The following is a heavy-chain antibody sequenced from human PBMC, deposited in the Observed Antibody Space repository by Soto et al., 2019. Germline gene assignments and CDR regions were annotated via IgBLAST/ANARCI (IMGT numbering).Heavy chain of an antibody. V-gene: IGHV4-30-4*01. D-gene: IGHD6-6*01. Sequence: QVQLQESGPGLVKPSQTLSLTCTVSGGSISSGDYYWSWIRQPPGKGLEWIGYIYYSGSTYYNPSLNHRVTPPVDTSKNHFSLKLRSVTAADTAVYDCAREVYSSSSFDYWGQGTLVTVSS. CDR3: AREVYSSSSFDY. CDR1: GGSISSGDYY. J-gene: IGHJ4*02. CDR2: IYYSGST.